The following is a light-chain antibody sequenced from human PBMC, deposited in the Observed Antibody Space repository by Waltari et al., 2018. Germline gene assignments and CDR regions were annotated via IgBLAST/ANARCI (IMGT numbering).Light chain of an antibody. CDR2: KVS. J-gene: IGKJ1*01. CDR1: ESISSW. Sequence: DMQMTQSPSTLSAYVGDRVTITCRASESISSWLAWYQQKPGEAPKLLIYKVSKLESGVPSRFSGRGSGTEFTLTISSLQPDDLATYYCQQYNSYEWTFGQGTKVEIK. V-gene: IGKV1-5*03. CDR3: QQYNSYEWT.